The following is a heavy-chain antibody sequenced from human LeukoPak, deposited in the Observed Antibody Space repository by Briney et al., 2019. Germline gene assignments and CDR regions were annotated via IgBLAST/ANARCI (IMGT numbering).Heavy chain of an antibody. Sequence: GGSLRLSCAASGFTFSSHGMSWVRQAPGEGLEWVSAISGSGGSTYYADSVKGRFTISRDNSKNTLYLQMNSLRAEDTAVYYCAKSGNYYYYMDVWGKGTTVTISS. CDR1: GFTFSSHG. V-gene: IGHV3-23*01. J-gene: IGHJ6*03. D-gene: IGHD1-1*01. CDR3: AKSGNYYYYMDV. CDR2: ISGSGGST.